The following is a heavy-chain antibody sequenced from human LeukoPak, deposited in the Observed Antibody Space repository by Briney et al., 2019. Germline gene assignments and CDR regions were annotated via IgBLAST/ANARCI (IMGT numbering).Heavy chain of an antibody. J-gene: IGHJ6*02. V-gene: IGHV3-53*01. Sequence: GGSLRLSCAASGFTVSNNYINWVRQAPGKGLEWVSVIYSGGGTYYADSVKGRFTISRDNSKNTLYLQMNSLRAEDTAVYYCARAITGNRYYYGMDVWGQGTTVTVSS. D-gene: IGHD1-20*01. CDR3: ARAITGNRYYYGMDV. CDR1: GFTVSNNY. CDR2: IYSGGGT.